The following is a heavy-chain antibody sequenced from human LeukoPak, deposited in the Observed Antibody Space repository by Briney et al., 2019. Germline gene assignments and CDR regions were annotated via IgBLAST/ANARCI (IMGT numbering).Heavy chain of an antibody. CDR2: IYPRDSDT. CDR1: GYSFISNW. V-gene: IGHV5-51*01. D-gene: IGHD4-17*01. Sequence: GESLQISCKGSGYSFISNWIGWVRQMPGNGPERMGIIYPRDSDTRYSPSFQGQVTISVDKSISTAFLQRSSLEASDTAMYYCARLRYGDYGITFDYWGQGTLVSVSS. CDR3: ARLRYGDYGITFDY. J-gene: IGHJ4*02.